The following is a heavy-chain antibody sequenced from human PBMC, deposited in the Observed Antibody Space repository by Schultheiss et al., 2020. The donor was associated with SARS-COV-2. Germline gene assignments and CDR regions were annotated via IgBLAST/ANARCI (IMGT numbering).Heavy chain of an antibody. CDR1: GFTVRSNY. V-gene: IGHV3-66*01. CDR3: AAASVWQVPATTNYYYLDV. Sequence: GGSLRLSCAASGFTVRSNYMHWVRQAPGKGLEWVSVIHSGGSTYYAESVKGRFTISRDNSKNTLYLQMNSLRVEDTAVYYCAAASVWQVPATTNYYYLDVWGKGTTVTVSS. D-gene: IGHD6-19*01. CDR2: IHSGGST. J-gene: IGHJ6*03.